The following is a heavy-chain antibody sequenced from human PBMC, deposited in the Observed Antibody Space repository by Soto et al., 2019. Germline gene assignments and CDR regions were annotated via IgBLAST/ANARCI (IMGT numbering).Heavy chain of an antibody. CDR1: GYSFAGYW. J-gene: IGHJ4*02. Sequence: GESLKISCKGSGYSFAGYWITWVRQKPGRGLEWMGRIDPSDSQTYYSPSFRGHVTISVTKSITTVFLQWSSLRASDTAMYYCARQIYDSDTGPNFQYYFDSWGQGTPVTVFS. CDR3: ARQIYDSDTGPNFQYYFDS. D-gene: IGHD3-22*01. V-gene: IGHV5-10-1*01. CDR2: IDPSDSQT.